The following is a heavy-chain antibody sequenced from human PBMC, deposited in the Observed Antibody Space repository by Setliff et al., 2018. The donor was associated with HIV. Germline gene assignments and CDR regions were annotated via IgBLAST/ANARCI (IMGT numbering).Heavy chain of an antibody. CDR3: ARNAGSYYGLDY. V-gene: IGHV1-18*01. J-gene: IGHJ4*02. CDR1: GYTFTSYG. CDR2: ISAYNGST. Sequence: ASVKVSCKASGYTFTSYGISWVRQAPGQGLEWMGWISAYNGSTNYAQKVQGRVTMTTDTSTSTAYMELRSLRSDDTAVYYCARNAGSYYGLDYWGQGSRVTVSS. D-gene: IGHD3-10*01.